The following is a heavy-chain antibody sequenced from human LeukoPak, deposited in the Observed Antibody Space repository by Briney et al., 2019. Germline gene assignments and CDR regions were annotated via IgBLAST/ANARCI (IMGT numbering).Heavy chain of an antibody. CDR2: VNPSDGAT. V-gene: IGHV1-46*01. CDR3: GREQRGGLSGRLGGLFASYYMDV. CDR1: GYTFTMYY. D-gene: IGHD3-16*01. J-gene: IGHJ6*03. Sequence: ASVKVSCKASGYTFTMYYIHWVRQAPGQGLEWMGMVNPSDGATTYAQRFQGRVTMTRDMSTTTVYMDLRSLRSEDQAVYFFGREQRGGLSGRLGGLFASYYMDVWGRGTTVTVSS.